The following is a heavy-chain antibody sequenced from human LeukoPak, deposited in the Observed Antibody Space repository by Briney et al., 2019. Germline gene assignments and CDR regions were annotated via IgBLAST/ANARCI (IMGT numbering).Heavy chain of an antibody. J-gene: IGHJ6*02. D-gene: IGHD4-17*01. CDR2: ISYDGSNK. Sequence: PGRSLRLSCAASGFTFSSYGMHWVRQAPGKGLEWVAVISYDGSNKYYADSVKGRFTISRDNSKNTLYLQMNSLRAEDTAVYYCAKDRNDYGTSYGMDVWGQGTTVTVSS. V-gene: IGHV3-30*18. CDR3: AKDRNDYGTSYGMDV. CDR1: GFTFSSYG.